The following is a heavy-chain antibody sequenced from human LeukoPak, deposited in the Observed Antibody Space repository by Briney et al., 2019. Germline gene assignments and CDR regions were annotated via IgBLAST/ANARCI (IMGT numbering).Heavy chain of an antibody. CDR2: INPNSGGT. CDR3: ARVRTTTVVVNLGDT. CDR1: GYTFTGYF. Sequence: ASVKVSCKTSGYTFTGYFMHWVRQAPGQGLEWVGWINPNSGGTNYAQKFRGRVTVTRDTSISTAYMELSSLRSDDTAVYYCARVRTTTVVVNLGDTWGQGTLVTVSS. J-gene: IGHJ5*02. D-gene: IGHD3-22*01. V-gene: IGHV1-2*02.